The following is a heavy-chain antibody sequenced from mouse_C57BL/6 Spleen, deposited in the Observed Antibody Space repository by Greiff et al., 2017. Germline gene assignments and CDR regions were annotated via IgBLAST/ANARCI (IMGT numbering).Heavy chain of an antibody. Sequence: QVQLQQPGAELVKPGASVKLSCKASGYTFTSYWMHWVKQRPGQGLEWIGMIHPNSGSTNYYENFKGKATLTVDKSSSTAYMQLSSLTSEDSAVYYGARSGDYDGGAWFAYWGQGTLVTVSA. CDR3: ARSGDYDGGAWFAY. D-gene: IGHD1-1*01. J-gene: IGHJ3*01. V-gene: IGHV1-64*01. CDR2: IHPNSGST. CDR1: GYTFTSYW.